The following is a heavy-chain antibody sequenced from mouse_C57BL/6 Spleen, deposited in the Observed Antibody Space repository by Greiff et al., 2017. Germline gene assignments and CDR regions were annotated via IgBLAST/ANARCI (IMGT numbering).Heavy chain of an antibody. CDR3: ARNDEYGDLRGWYFDV. Sequence: VKLLESGPGLVQPSQSLSITCTVSGFSLTSYGVHWVRQSPGKGLEWLGVIWSGGSTDYNAAFISRLSISKDNSKSQVFFKMNSLQADDTAIYYCARNDEYGDLRGWYFDVWGTGTTVTVSS. V-gene: IGHV2-2*01. J-gene: IGHJ1*03. CDR1: GFSLTSYG. CDR2: IWSGGST. D-gene: IGHD1-2*01.